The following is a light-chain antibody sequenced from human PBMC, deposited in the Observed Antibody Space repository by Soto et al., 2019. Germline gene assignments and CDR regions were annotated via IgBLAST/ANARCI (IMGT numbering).Light chain of an antibody. CDR1: GSNIENNF. J-gene: IGLJ1*01. CDR3: ATWDTSLSAGV. Sequence: QSALTQPPSLSAAPGQKVTVSCSGSGSNIENNFVSWYRQLPGTTPKLLIYENNRRPSGIPDRFSGSKSGTSATLDIAGLETGDEADYYCATWDTSLSAGVFGPGTKVTVL. V-gene: IGLV1-51*02. CDR2: ENN.